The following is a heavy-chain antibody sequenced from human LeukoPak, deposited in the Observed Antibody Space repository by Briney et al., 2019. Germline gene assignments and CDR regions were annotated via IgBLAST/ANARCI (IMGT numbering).Heavy chain of an antibody. J-gene: IGHJ4*02. CDR1: GFTFSDYA. CDR3: VKDEGWTLTTAFVS. Sequence: PGGSLRPSCSASGFTFSDYAMHWVRQAPGKGLEYVSGINLNGGTTYNAGSVKGRFTVSRDNSRNTLYLQMSSLRAEDTAVYYCVKDEGWTLTTAFVSWGQGTLVAVSS. V-gene: IGHV3-64D*06. CDR2: INLNGGTT. D-gene: IGHD4-17*01.